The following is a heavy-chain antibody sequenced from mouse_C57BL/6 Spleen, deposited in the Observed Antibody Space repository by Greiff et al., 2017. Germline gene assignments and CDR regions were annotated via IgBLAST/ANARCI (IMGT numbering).Heavy chain of an antibody. CDR2: IYPRSGNT. V-gene: IGHV1-81*01. CDR1: GYTFTSYG. CDR3: ARFRDYALYYYAMDY. Sequence: QVQLQQSGAELARPGASVKLSCKASGYTFTSYGISWVKQRTGQGLEWIGEIYPRSGNTYYNEKFKGKATLTADKSSSTAYMELRSLTSEDSAVYFCARFRDYALYYYAMDYWGQGTSVTVSS. J-gene: IGHJ4*01. D-gene: IGHD2-4*01.